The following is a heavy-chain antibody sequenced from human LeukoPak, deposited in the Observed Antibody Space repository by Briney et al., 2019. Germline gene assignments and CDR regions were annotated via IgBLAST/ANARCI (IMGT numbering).Heavy chain of an antibody. CDR2: IWDDGNNK. CDR1: GFTLSNYG. V-gene: IGHV3-33*01. Sequence: PGGSLRLSCAASGFTLSNYGMHWVRQAPGKGLEWVAVIWDDGNNKNYADSVKGRFTISRDNSKNTLYLQMNSLRVEDTAVYYCVRDPCSGGSCYSAYWGQGTQVTVSS. D-gene: IGHD2-15*01. CDR3: VRDPCSGGSCYSAY. J-gene: IGHJ4*02.